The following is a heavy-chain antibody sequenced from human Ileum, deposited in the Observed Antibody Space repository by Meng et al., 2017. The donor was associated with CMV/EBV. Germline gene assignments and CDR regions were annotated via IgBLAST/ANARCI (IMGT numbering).Heavy chain of an antibody. CDR1: GSFSGYY. CDR3: ARGRDDIYYDSSGYHFDY. J-gene: IGHJ4*02. Sequence: GSFSGYYWSWIRQPPGKGLEWIGEINHSGSTNYNPSLKSRVTISVDTSKNQFSLKLSSVTAADTAVYYCARGRDDIYYDSSGYHFDYWGQGTLVTVSS. CDR2: INHSGST. D-gene: IGHD3-22*01. V-gene: IGHV4-34*01.